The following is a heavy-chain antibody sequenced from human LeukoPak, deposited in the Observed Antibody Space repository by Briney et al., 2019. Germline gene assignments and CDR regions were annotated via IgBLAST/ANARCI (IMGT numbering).Heavy chain of an antibody. J-gene: IGHJ4*02. D-gene: IGHD3-16*02. CDR1: GGSFSGYY. V-gene: IGHV4-34*01. CDR3: ARGLGYYDYVWGSYRPNEYYFDY. CDR2: INHSGST. Sequence: SETLSLTCAVYGGSFSGYYWSWIRQPPGQGLEWIGEINHSGSTNYNPSLTSRVTISVDTSKNQFSLKLSSVTAADTAVYYCARGLGYYDYVWGSYRPNEYYFDYWGQGTLVTVSS.